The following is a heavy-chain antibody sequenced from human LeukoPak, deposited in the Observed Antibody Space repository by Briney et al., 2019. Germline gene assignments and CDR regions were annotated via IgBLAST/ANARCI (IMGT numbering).Heavy chain of an antibody. J-gene: IGHJ4*02. Sequence: PGGSLRLSCAASGFTFSHYWMSWVRQAPGKGLEWVANIKVDGSQMFYVDSVKGRFTVSRDNARNSLYLQMNSLRAEDTAVYYCAADWSGYGQLQYWGQGTLVTVSS. CDR1: GFTFSHYW. CDR2: IKVDGSQM. D-gene: IGHD5-12*01. CDR3: AADWSGYGQLQY. V-gene: IGHV3-7*04.